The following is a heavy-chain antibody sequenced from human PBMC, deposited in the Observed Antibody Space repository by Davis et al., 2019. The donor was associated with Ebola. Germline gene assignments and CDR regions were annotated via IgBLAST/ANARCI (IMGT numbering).Heavy chain of an antibody. CDR2: INHSGST. CDR3: AREERRYYNYGMDV. CDR1: GGSFSGYY. Sequence: SETLSLTCAVYGGSFSGYYWSWIRQPPGKGLEWIGEINHSGSTNYNPSLKSRVTISVDTSKNQFSLKLSSVTAADTAVYYCAREERRYYNYGMDVWGQGTTVTVSS. J-gene: IGHJ6*02. V-gene: IGHV4-34*01.